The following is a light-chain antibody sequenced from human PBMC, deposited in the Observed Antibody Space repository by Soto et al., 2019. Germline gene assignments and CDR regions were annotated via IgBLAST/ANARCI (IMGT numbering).Light chain of an antibody. V-gene: IGKV3-20*01. J-gene: IGKJ5*01. Sequence: EIVLTQSPGTLSLFPGERATLSCRASQSLITRYLAWYQQKPGQAPRLLIYGASSRATGIPDRFSGSGSGTDFTLTISRLEPEDFAVYSCQQYGTSPTFGQGTRLDI. CDR3: QQYGTSPT. CDR2: GAS. CDR1: QSLITRY.